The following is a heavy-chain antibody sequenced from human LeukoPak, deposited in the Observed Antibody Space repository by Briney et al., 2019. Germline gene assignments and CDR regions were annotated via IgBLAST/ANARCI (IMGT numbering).Heavy chain of an antibody. CDR3: ARLRPLSTSWDAFDI. D-gene: IGHD2-2*01. CDR1: GYSFTSYW. Sequence: GESLKISCKGSGYSFTSYWIGWVRQMPGKGLEWMGIIYPGDSDTRYSPSFQGQVTISADKSISTAYLQWSSLKASDTAMYYCARLRPLSTSWDAFDIWGQGTMVTVSS. V-gene: IGHV5-51*01. CDR2: IYPGDSDT. J-gene: IGHJ3*02.